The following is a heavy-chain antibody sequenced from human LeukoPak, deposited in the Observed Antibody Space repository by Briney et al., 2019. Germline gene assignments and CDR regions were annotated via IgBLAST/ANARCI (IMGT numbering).Heavy chain of an antibody. D-gene: IGHD6-25*01. CDR1: GFTFSSYS. CDR2: ISSSSSYI. Sequence: PGGSLRLSCAASGFTFSSYSMNWVRQAPGKGLEWVSSISSSSSYIYYADSGKGRFTISRDNDKNSLYQQMNSLRAEDTAVYYCARDSGRTAFDYWGQGTLVTVSS. J-gene: IGHJ4*02. CDR3: ARDSGRTAFDY. V-gene: IGHV3-21*01.